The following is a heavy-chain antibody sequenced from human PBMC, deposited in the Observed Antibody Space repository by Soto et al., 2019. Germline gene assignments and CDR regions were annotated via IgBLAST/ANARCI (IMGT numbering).Heavy chain of an antibody. Sequence: GGSLRLSCAAAGFTFSGSAMHWVRQASGKGLEWVGRIRSKANSYATAYAASVKGRFTISRDDSKNTAYLQMNSLKTEDTAGYYCTSLDYDILTGPFDYWGQGTLVTVSS. V-gene: IGHV3-73*01. CDR1: GFTFSGSA. D-gene: IGHD3-9*01. J-gene: IGHJ4*02. CDR3: TSLDYDILTGPFDY. CDR2: IRSKANSYAT.